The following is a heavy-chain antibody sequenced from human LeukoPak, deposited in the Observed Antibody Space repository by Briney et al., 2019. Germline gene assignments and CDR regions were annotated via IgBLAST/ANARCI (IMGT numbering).Heavy chain of an antibody. D-gene: IGHD3-3*01. CDR1: GGSMSSSSYY. CDR3: ARQTGAGLFILP. V-gene: IGHV4-39*01. Sequence: SETLSLTCTVSGGSMSSSSYYWGCIRQPAGKGLEWIGSIYYSGSTYYNPSLKSRVTISVDTSKNQFSLKLSSVTAADTAVYYCARQTGAGLFILPGGQGTLVTVSS. CDR2: IYYSGST. J-gene: IGHJ4*02.